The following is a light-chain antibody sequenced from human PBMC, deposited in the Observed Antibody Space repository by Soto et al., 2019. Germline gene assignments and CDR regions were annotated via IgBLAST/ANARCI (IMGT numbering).Light chain of an antibody. CDR2: GNN. Sequence: QSVLTQPPSVSGAPGQRVTISCTGSSSTIGAGHDVHWYQQVPGAAPKVLIYGNNNRPSGVPDRFSGSKSGTSASLAITGLQTEDEADYYCQSYDSRLSGYVVFGGGTKVTVL. J-gene: IGLJ2*01. CDR3: QSYDSRLSGYVV. V-gene: IGLV1-40*01. CDR1: SSTIGAGHD.